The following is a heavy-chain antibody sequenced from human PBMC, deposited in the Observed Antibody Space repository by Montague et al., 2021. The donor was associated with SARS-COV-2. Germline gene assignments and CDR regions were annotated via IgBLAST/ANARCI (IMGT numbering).Heavy chain of an antibody. Sequence: SLRLSCAASGFTFSSYWMHWVRQAPGKGLVWVSRINSDGSSTSYXDSVKGRFTISRDNAKNTLYLQMNSLRAEDTAVYYCARARGDYYDSSGYSTLGYYGMDVWGQGTTVTVSS. D-gene: IGHD3-22*01. CDR2: INSDGSST. J-gene: IGHJ6*02. V-gene: IGHV3-74*01. CDR1: GFTFSSYW. CDR3: ARARGDYYDSSGYSTLGYYGMDV.